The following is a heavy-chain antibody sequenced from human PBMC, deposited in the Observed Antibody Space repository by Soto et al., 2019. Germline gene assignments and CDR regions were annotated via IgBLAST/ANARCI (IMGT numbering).Heavy chain of an antibody. V-gene: IGHV3-21*01. CDR2: ISSSSSYI. CDR1: GFTFSSYS. J-gene: IGHJ4*02. D-gene: IGHD2-21*02. Sequence: EVQLVESGGGLVKPGGSLRLSCAASGFTFSSYSMNWVRQAPGKGLEWVSSISSSSSYIYYADSVKGRFTISRDNAKNSLYLQMNSLRAEDTAVYYCARARGSYCGGDCYGHLGDYWGQGTLVTVSS. CDR3: ARARGSYCGGDCYGHLGDY.